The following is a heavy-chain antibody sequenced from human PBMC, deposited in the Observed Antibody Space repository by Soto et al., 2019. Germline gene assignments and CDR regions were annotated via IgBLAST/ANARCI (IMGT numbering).Heavy chain of an antibody. J-gene: IGHJ3*02. CDR2: IYPGDSDT. V-gene: IGHV5-51*01. D-gene: IGHD3-22*01. Sequence: GASLTISCEGSGYRFSTYWIGWVRQMPGKGPEWMAIIYPGDSDTRYSPSFQGQVTISADKSINTAYLQWSSLKASDTAMYFCERQGLHYDSYGYRLNALGIWGQGTGVT. CDR3: ERQGLHYDSYGYRLNALGI. CDR1: GYRFSTYW.